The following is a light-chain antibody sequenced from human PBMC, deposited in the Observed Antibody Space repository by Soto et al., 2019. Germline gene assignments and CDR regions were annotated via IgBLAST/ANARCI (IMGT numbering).Light chain of an antibody. CDR1: QSVSNN. CDR3: QQYNEWPLT. V-gene: IGKV3-15*01. CDR2: HAS. Sequence: EIVMTQSPATLAVSPGEIATLSCRARQSVSNNLAWYQQKPGQAPRLLIYHASTGATAIPDRFSGSGSGTELTLTISSVKSEDFAVYYCQQYNEWPLTFGGGTKVEI. J-gene: IGKJ4*01.